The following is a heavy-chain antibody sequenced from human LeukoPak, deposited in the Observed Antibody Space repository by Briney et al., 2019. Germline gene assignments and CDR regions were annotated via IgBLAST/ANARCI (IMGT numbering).Heavy chain of an antibody. CDR3: ARGAMVRGANYYFDY. CDR1: GFSFGDYA. D-gene: IGHD3-10*01. V-gene: IGHV3-49*03. CDR2: IRSMAHGGTT. J-gene: IGHJ4*02. Sequence: GGSLRLSCTTSGFSFGDYAMSWFRQAPGKGLEWVGFIRSMAHGGTTEYAASVKGRFTISRDDSKGIAYLQMSSLKTGDTAVYYCARGAMVRGANYYFDYWGQGALVTVSS.